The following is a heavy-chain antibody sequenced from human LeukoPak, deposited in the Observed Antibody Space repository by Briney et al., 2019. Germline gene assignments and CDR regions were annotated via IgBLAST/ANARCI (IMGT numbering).Heavy chain of an antibody. CDR2: ISGSGGST. CDR3: AKDIVVVPAAFLDY. Sequence: GGSLRLSCAASGFTFSSYAMSWVRQAPGKGVEGVSAISGSGGSTYYADSVKGRFTISRDNSKNTLYLQMNSLRAEDTAVYYCAKDIVVVPAAFLDYWGQGTLVTVSS. J-gene: IGHJ4*02. D-gene: IGHD2-2*01. CDR1: GFTFSSYA. V-gene: IGHV3-23*01.